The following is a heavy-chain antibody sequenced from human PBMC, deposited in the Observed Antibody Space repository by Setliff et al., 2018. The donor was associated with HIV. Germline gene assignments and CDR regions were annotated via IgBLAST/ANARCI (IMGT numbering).Heavy chain of an antibody. CDR2: IKQDGSDK. V-gene: IGHV3-7*03. J-gene: IGHJ4*02. CDR3: ARIPYSDSFFDS. D-gene: IGHD4-17*01. Sequence: GGSLRLSCAASGFSFGSNWMGWVRQAPGKGLEWVANIKQDGSDKYYVDSVKGRFIISRDNAKNSVYLQMNSLRAEDTAVYYCARIPYSDSFFDSWGQGTLVTVSS. CDR1: GFSFGSNW.